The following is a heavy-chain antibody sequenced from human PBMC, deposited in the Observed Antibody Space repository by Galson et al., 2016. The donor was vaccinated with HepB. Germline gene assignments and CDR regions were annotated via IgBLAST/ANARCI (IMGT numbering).Heavy chain of an antibody. J-gene: IGHJ4*02. CDR1: GGNFSSYA. V-gene: IGHV1-69*13. CDR3: ARGGGNYSDSSGYYYTPH. D-gene: IGHD3-22*01. CDR2: IIPIFGTA. Sequence: SVKVSCKASGGNFSSYAISWVQQAPGQGLEWMGRIIPIFGTANYAQKFQGRVTITADESTSTAYMELSSLRSDDTAVYYCARGGGNYSDSSGYYYTPHWGQGTLVTVSS.